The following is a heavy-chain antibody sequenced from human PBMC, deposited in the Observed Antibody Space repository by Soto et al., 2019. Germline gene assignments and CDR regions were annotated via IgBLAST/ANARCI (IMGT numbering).Heavy chain of an antibody. CDR1: DGSISTYY. J-gene: IGHJ4*02. Sequence: SETLSLTCTVSDGSISTYYCNWIRQPAGKGLEWIGRIDASGSTDYDPSLKSRVTMSVDTSKNQFSLRLSSVTAADTAVYYCARGGHDFWSGPFDYWGQGAQVTVSS. V-gene: IGHV4-4*07. D-gene: IGHD3-3*01. CDR2: IDASGST. CDR3: ARGGHDFWSGPFDY.